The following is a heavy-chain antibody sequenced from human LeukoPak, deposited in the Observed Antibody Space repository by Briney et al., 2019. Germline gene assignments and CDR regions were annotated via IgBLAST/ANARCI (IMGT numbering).Heavy chain of an antibody. CDR3: ARQDDSSGYYRQPLDY. J-gene: IGHJ4*02. Sequence: PGGSLRLSCAASGFTFSSYWMSWVRQAPGKGLEWVANIKQDGSEKYYVDSVKGRFTISRGNAKNSLYLQMNSLRAEDTAVYYCARQDDSSGYYRQPLDYWGQGTLVTVSS. V-gene: IGHV3-7*01. CDR2: IKQDGSEK. D-gene: IGHD3-22*01. CDR1: GFTFSSYW.